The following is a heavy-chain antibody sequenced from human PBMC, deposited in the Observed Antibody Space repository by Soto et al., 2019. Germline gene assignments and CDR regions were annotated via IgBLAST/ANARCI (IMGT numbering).Heavy chain of an antibody. V-gene: IGHV1-8*01. D-gene: IGHD3-9*01. Sequence: QVKLVQSGAEVKKPGDSDKIFCKASGYTFTSYDINWVRQATGQGLEWMGWMNPNSGNTGFAQKLQGKVYLTRNTPRTTAYLELSRPRSEDTAVYYCARGPQEILDHWCQGTLVTV. CDR3: ARGPQEILDH. CDR2: MNPNSGNT. J-gene: IGHJ1*01. CDR1: GYTFTSYD.